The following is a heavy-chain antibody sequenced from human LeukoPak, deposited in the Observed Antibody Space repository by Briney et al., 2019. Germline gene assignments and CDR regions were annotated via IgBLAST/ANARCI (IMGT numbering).Heavy chain of an antibody. CDR1: GGSISSSSYY. Sequence: SETLSLTCTVSGGSISSSSYYWGWIRQPPGKGLEWIGCIYYSGSTYYNPSLKSRVTISVDTSKNQFSLHLICVSAADKAVYHRAIHRLYTAARLGDYYYMDVWRKATTVTAPS. D-gene: IGHD3-16*01. J-gene: IGHJ6*03. V-gene: IGHV4-39*01. CDR2: IYYSGST. CDR3: AIHRLYTAARLGDYYYMDV.